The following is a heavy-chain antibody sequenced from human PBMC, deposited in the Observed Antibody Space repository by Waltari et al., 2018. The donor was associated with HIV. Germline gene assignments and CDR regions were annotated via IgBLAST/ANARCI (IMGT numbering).Heavy chain of an antibody. CDR2: ISSSSSYI. CDR3: ARDRRYEVWFDP. D-gene: IGHD3-9*01. V-gene: IGHV3-21*01. Sequence: EVQLVESGGGLVKPGGSLRLSCAASGFTFSSYSMNWVRQAPGKGLEWVSSISSSSSYIYYADSVKGRFTISRDNAKNSLYLQMNSLRAEDTAVYYCARDRRYEVWFDPWGQGTLVTVSS. J-gene: IGHJ5*02. CDR1: GFTFSSYS.